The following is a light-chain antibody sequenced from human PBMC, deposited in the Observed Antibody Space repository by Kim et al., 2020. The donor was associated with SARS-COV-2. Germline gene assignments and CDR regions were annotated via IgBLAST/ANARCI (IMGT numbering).Light chain of an antibody. J-gene: IGKJ3*01. CDR2: DAS. CDR3: QQYDDFPFT. CDR1: QDITNY. Sequence: DIQMTQSPSSLSASVGDKVTITCQASQDITNYLNWYQQKPGKAPKLLIYDASRLETGVPSRFSGRRSGTDFTFTISSLQPEDIATYYCQQYDDFPFTFGPGTRWISN. V-gene: IGKV1-33*01.